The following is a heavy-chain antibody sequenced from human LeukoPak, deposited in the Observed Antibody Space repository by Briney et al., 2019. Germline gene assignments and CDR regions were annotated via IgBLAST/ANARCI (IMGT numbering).Heavy chain of an antibody. CDR3: ARSVRGGYYDSSGYPPDY. J-gene: IGHJ4*02. V-gene: IGHV1-69*13. Sequence: ASVKVSCKASGGTFISYAISWVRQAPGQGLGWMGGIIPIFGTANHAQKFQGRVTITADESTSTAYMELSSLRSEDTAVYYCARSVRGGYYDSSGYPPDYWGQGTLVTVSS. CDR1: GGTFISYA. D-gene: IGHD3-22*01. CDR2: IIPIFGTA.